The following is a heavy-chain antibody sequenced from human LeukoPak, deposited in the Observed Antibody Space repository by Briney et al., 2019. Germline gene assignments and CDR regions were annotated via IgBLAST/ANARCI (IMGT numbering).Heavy chain of an antibody. D-gene: IGHD5-18*01. Sequence: PGGSLRLSCAASGFTFSSYAVSWVRQAPGKGLEWVSAISGSGGSTYYADSVKGRFTISRDNSKNTLYLQMNSLRAEDTAVYYCAKAPNPNSYGLYFQHWGQGTLVTVSS. CDR2: ISGSGGST. V-gene: IGHV3-23*01. J-gene: IGHJ1*01. CDR1: GFTFSSYA. CDR3: AKAPNPNSYGLYFQH.